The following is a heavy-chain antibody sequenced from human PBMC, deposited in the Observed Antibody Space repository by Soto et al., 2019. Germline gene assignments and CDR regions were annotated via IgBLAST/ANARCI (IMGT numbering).Heavy chain of an antibody. V-gene: IGHV3-74*01. J-gene: IGHJ4*02. Sequence: EVQLVESGGGLVQPGGSLRLSCATSGFSLRTTWMHWVRQAPGKGRALVAGITRGATNTDYLDSVKGRFTISRDSAKNTLYLQMNSLTADDTAVYYCAREYYYSIDHWGRGTLVTVSS. CDR2: ITRGATNT. CDR3: AREYYYSIDH. D-gene: IGHD3-10*01. CDR1: GFSLRTTW.